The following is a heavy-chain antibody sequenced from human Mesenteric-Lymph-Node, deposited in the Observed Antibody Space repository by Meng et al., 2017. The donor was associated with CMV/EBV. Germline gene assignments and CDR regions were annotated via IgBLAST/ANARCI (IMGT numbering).Heavy chain of an antibody. J-gene: IGHJ4*02. Sequence: LQQCGAGLLKPSETLPLTCAFYGGSFSGYYWSWIRQPPGKGLEWIGEINHSGSTNYNPSLKSRVTISVDTSKNQFSLKLSSVTAADTAVYYCARHQRWLKSEGGFNYWGQGTLVTVSS. D-gene: IGHD4-23*01. CDR1: GGSFSGYY. CDR3: ARHQRWLKSEGGFNY. CDR2: INHSGST. V-gene: IGHV4-34*01.